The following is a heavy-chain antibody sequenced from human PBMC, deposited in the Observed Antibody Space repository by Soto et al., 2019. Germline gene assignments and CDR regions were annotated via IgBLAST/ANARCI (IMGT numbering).Heavy chain of an antibody. CDR2: IIPILGIA. D-gene: IGHD4-17*01. CDR1: GGTFSSYT. J-gene: IGHJ4*02. CDR3: ARDPDYGQASFDY. Sequence: QVQLVQSGAEVKKPGSSVKVSCKASGGTFSSYTISWVRQAPGQGLEWMGRIIPILGIANYAQKFQGRVTIPADKSTSTAYRELSSLTSEDTAVYYCARDPDYGQASFDYWGQGTLVTVSS. V-gene: IGHV1-69*08.